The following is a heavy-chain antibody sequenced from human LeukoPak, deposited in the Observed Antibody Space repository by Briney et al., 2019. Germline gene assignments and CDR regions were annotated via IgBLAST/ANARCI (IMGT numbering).Heavy chain of an antibody. CDR1: GYTLTELS. CDR2: FDPEDGET. CDR3: ATERASSSWYGAFDI. D-gene: IGHD6-13*01. V-gene: IGHV1-24*01. J-gene: IGHJ3*02. Sequence: ASVKVSCKVSGYTLTELSMHWVRQAPGKGLEWMGGFDPEDGETIYAQKFQGRVTMTEDTSTDAAYMELSSLRSEDTAVYYCATERASSSWYGAFDIWGQGTMVTVSS.